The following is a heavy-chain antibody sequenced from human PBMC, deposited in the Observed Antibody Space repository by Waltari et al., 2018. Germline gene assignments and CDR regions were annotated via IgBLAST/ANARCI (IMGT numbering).Heavy chain of an antibody. D-gene: IGHD3-10*01. Sequence: QVQLQQWGAGLLKPSETLSLTCAVYGGSFSGYYWSWIRQPPGKGLEWIGEINHRGSTHYTPSLKSRVTISVDTSKNQFSLKVTSGTAADTAVYYCARVEGFASGSPRFDYWGQGTLVTVSS. CDR2: INHRGST. CDR3: ARVEGFASGSPRFDY. CDR1: GGSFSGYY. J-gene: IGHJ4*02. V-gene: IGHV4-34*01.